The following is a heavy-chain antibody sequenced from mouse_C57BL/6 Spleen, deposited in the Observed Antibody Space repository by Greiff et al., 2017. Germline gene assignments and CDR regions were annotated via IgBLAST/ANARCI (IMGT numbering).Heavy chain of an antibody. J-gene: IGHJ4*01. V-gene: IGHV1-76*01. CDR3: AKGDDGYYVDAMDY. Sequence: VQLQQSGAELVRPGASVKLSCKASGYTFTDYYINWVKQRPGQGLEWIARIYPGSGNTYYNEKFKGKATLTAEKSSSTAYMQLSSLTSEDSAVYFCAKGDDGYYVDAMDYWGQGTSVTVSS. CDR1: GYTFTDYY. D-gene: IGHD2-3*01. CDR2: IYPGSGNT.